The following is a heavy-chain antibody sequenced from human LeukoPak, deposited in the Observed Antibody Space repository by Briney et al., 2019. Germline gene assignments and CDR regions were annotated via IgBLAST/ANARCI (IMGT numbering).Heavy chain of an antibody. D-gene: IGHD6-19*01. CDR2: IYYSGST. CDR1: GGSISSSSYY. J-gene: IGHJ4*02. V-gene: IGHV4-39*01. CDR3: ARQWLAGPAIDY. Sequence: SETLSLTCTVSGGSISSSSYYRGWIRQPPGKGLEWIGSIYYSGSTYYNPSLKSRVTISVDTSKNQFSLKLSSVTAADTAVYYCARQWLAGPAIDYWGQGTLVTVSS.